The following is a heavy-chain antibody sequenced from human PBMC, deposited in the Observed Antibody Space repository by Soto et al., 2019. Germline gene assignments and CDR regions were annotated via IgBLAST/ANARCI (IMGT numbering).Heavy chain of an antibody. Sequence: QVQLVESGGGVVQPGRSLRLSCAASEFTVSNYGMHWVRQAPGKGLEWVAVILNDGSNRYHADSVKDRFTISRDNSKNPLYLQMTSLRAEDTAVYYCARDDEYSGNGMDVWGQGTTVTVS. J-gene: IGHJ6*02. CDR2: ILNDGSNR. CDR1: EFTVSNYG. CDR3: ARDDEYSGNGMDV. V-gene: IGHV3-33*01. D-gene: IGHD3-10*01.